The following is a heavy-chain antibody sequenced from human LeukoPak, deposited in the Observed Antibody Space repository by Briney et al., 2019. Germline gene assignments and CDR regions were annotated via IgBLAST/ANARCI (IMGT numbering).Heavy chain of an antibody. CDR3: ARVYNWNYFDC. CDR1: GFTLSNYW. Sequence: GGSLRLSCAASGFTLSNYWMSWVRQAPGKGLEWVADIKQGGSEKYYVDSVKGRFTISRDNAKISLYLQMNSLRAEDTAVFYCARVYNWNYFDCWGQGTLVTVSS. CDR2: IKQGGSEK. J-gene: IGHJ4*02. D-gene: IGHD1-20*01. V-gene: IGHV3-7*05.